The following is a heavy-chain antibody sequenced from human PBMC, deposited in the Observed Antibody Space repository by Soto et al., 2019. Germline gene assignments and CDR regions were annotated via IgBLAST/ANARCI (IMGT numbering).Heavy chain of an antibody. D-gene: IGHD2-15*01. CDR3: ARPYCSGGCCYAGNDAFVI. CDR1: GGSFSGYY. Sequence: SETLSLTCAVYGGSFSGYYWSWIRQPPGKGLEWIGEINHSGSTNYNPSLKSRVTISVDTSKNQFSLKLNSVTAADTAVYYCARPYCSGGCCYAGNDAFVIWDQGTMVTVSS. J-gene: IGHJ3*02. V-gene: IGHV4-34*01. CDR2: INHSGST.